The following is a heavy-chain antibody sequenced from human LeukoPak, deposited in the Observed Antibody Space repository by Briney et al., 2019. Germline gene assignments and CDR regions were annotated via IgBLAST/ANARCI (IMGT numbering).Heavy chain of an antibody. CDR2: IKQDGSEK. D-gene: IGHD1-26*01. V-gene: IGHV3-7*01. Sequence: GGSLRLSCAASGFTFSSYWMSWVRQAPGKGLEWVANIKQDGSEKYYVDSVKGRFTISRDNAKNPLYLQMNSLRAEDAAVYYCARDWIAVGATSDYWGQGTLVTVSS. CDR3: ARDWIAVGATSDY. J-gene: IGHJ4*02. CDR1: GFTFSSYW.